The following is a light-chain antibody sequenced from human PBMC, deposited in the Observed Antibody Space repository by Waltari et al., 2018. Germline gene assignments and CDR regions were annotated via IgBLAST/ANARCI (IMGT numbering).Light chain of an antibody. CDR2: DVT. V-gene: IGLV2-11*01. CDR3: CSYAGIFTLYV. Sequence: QSALTQPRSVSGSPGQSVTISCTGTSSDVGGYNYVACYQQPPGKAPKLIIYDVTKRPSGVPDRFSGSKSGNTASLTISGLQAEDEADYYCCSYAGIFTLYVFGAGTKVTVL. J-gene: IGLJ1*01. CDR1: SSDVGGYNY.